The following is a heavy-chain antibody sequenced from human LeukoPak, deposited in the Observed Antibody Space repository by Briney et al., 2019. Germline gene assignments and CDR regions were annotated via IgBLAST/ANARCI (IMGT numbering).Heavy chain of an antibody. D-gene: IGHD2-15*01. CDR2: IYYSGST. CDR1: GGSFSGYY. V-gene: IGHV4-59*01. J-gene: IGHJ4*02. Sequence: SETLSLTCAVYGGSFSGYYWSWIRQPPGKGLEWIGYIYYSGSTNYNPSLKSRVTISVDTSKNQFSLKLSSVTAADTAVYYCARDRSGGTDYWGQGTLVTVSS. CDR3: ARDRSGGTDY.